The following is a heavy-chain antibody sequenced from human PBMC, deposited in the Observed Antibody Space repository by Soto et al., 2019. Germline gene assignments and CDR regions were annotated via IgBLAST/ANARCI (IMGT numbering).Heavy chain of an antibody. Sequence: QVQLQESGPGLVKPSETLSLTCTVSGGSISSYYWSWIRQPPGKGLEWIGYIYYSGSTNYNPSLKSRVTISVDTSKNQFSLKLSSVTAADTAVYYCVRGRAVTMVRDDAFDIWGQGTMVTVSS. J-gene: IGHJ3*02. CDR3: VRGRAVTMVRDDAFDI. D-gene: IGHD3-10*01. CDR1: GGSISSYY. V-gene: IGHV4-59*01. CDR2: IYYSGST.